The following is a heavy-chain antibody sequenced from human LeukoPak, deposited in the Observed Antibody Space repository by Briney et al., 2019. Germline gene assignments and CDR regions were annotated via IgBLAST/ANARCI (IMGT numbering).Heavy chain of an antibody. V-gene: IGHV4-4*09. CDR1: GGSISSYY. CDR3: ARSPDYYYMDV. Sequence: SQTLSLTCTVSGGSISSYYWSWIRQPPGKGLEWIGYIYTSGSTNYNPSLKSRVTISVDTSKNQFSRKLSSVTAADTAVYYCARSPDYYYMDVWGKGTTVTVSS. J-gene: IGHJ6*03. CDR2: IYTSGST.